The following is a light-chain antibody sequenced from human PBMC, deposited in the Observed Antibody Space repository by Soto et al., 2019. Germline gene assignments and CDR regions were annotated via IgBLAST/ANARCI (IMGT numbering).Light chain of an antibody. CDR2: AAS. J-gene: IGKJ1*01. CDR1: QGIRND. CDR3: LQDYNYFWT. Sequence: IHRTHSPSSLSASVLYRGTFTCLASQGIRNDLGWYQQKPGKAPKLLIYAASSLQSWVPSRFSGSGSGTDFTLTISSLQPEDFATYYCLQDYNYFWTFGQGTKVDI. V-gene: IGKV1-6*01.